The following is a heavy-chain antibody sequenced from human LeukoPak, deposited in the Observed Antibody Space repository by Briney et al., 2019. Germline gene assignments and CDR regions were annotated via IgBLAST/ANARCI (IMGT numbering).Heavy chain of an antibody. CDR2: ISPGDSNT. CDR1: GYTFTGHW. Sequence: GESLKISCQGSGYTFTGHWIGWVRQMPGKGLEWMGIISPGDSNTKYSPSFQGQVTISADKSISTAYLQWSSLKASDTAMYYCAREYYGSTDYWGQGTLVTVSS. J-gene: IGHJ4*02. V-gene: IGHV5-51*01. CDR3: AREYYGSTDY. D-gene: IGHD3-10*01.